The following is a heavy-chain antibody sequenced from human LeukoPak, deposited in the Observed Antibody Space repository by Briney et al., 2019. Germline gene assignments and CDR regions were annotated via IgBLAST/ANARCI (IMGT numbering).Heavy chain of an antibody. V-gene: IGHV1-2*02. CDR2: INPNSGGT. CDR3: ARVALDTAMAPWYFDY. J-gene: IGHJ4*02. CDR1: GYTFTGYY. Sequence: ASVKVSCKASGYTFTGYYMHWVRQAPGQGLEWMGWINPNSGGTNYAQKFQGRVTMTRDTSISTAYMELSRLRSDDTAVYYCARVALDTAMAPWYFDYWGQGTLVTVSS. D-gene: IGHD5-18*01.